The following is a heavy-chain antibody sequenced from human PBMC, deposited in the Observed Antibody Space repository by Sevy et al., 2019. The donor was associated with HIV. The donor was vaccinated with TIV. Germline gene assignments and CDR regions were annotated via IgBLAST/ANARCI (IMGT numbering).Heavy chain of an antibody. J-gene: IGHJ4*02. V-gene: IGHV1-2*02. D-gene: IGHD5-12*01. CDR2: INPNSGGT. Sequence: ASVKVSCKASGYTFTGYYMHWVRQAPGQGLEWMGWINPNSGGTNYAQTFQGRVTMTRDTSISTAYMELSRLRSDDTAVYYCARAGVEMATIYPFDYWGQGTLVTVSS. CDR1: GYTFTGYY. CDR3: ARAGVEMATIYPFDY.